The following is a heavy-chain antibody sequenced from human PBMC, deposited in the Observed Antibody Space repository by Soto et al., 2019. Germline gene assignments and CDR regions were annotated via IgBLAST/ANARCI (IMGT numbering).Heavy chain of an antibody. J-gene: IGHJ4*02. V-gene: IGHV3-33*01. CDR2: IWYDGSNK. CDR1: GFTFSSYG. CDR3: ARDSVAGIRREGYNLFDC. Sequence: VGSLRLSCAASGFTFSSYGMHWVRQAPGKGLEWVAVIWYDGSNKYYADSVKGRFTISRDNSKNTLYLQMNSLRAEDTAVYYCARDSVAGIRREGYNLFDCWGQGTLVTVSS. D-gene: IGHD6-19*01.